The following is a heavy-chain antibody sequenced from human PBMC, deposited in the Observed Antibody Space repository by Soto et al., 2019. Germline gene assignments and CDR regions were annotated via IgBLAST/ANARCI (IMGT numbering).Heavy chain of an antibody. CDR1: GFTFSSYA. CDR3: ARGDLGGSGSPASYYYSGLDV. J-gene: IGHJ6*02. D-gene: IGHD3-10*01. Sequence: EVQLLESGGDLVQPGGSLRLSCAASGFTFSSYAMSWVRQAPGKGLEWVSSVSAGGDMTYYADSVKGRFTISRDNSKNALFLQMNSLRAEDTALYYCARGDLGGSGSPASYYYSGLDVWGQGTTVTVSS. CDR2: VSAGGDMT. V-gene: IGHV3-23*01.